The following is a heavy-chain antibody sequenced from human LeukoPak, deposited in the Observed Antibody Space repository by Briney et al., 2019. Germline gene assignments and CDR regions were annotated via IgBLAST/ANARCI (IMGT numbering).Heavy chain of an antibody. D-gene: IGHD7-27*01. V-gene: IGHV3-64*02. CDR3: AREPGARRTGGPGDAFDV. J-gene: IGHJ3*01. Sequence: GGSLRLSCAASGLTFSSYAMHWVRQAPGKGLEYVSCINSNGDKTYYSDSVKGRFTISRDNSKNTLFLQMASLRDDEMGVYYCAREPGARRTGGPGDAFDVWGQGTMVIVSP. CDR2: INSNGDKT. CDR1: GLTFSSYA.